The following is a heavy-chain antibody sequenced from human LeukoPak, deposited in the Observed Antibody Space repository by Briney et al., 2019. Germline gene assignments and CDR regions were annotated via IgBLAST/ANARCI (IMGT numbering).Heavy chain of an antibody. V-gene: IGHV3-30*18. CDR2: ISYDGSNK. Sequence: GGSLRLSCAASGFTFSSYGMHWVRQAPGKGLEWVAVISYDGSNKYYADSVKGRFTISRDNSKNTLYLQMNSLRAEDTAVYYCAKEIQLWPSYYYGMDVWGQGTTVTVSS. CDR1: GFTFSSYG. J-gene: IGHJ6*02. CDR3: AKEIQLWPSYYYGMDV. D-gene: IGHD5-18*01.